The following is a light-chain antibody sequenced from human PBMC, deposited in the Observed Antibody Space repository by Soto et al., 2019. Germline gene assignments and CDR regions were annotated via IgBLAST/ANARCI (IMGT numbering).Light chain of an antibody. V-gene: IGKV1-39*01. CDR2: AAS. Sequence: DIKMTQSPSSLSASIRDRVTITCRASQSISIYLNWYQQKPGQAPKLLISAASSLQSGVPSRFSGSGSGTDFTLTISSLQPEDFATYYCQQSYSAPWTFGQGTKVEI. CDR3: QQSYSAPWT. J-gene: IGKJ1*01. CDR1: QSISIY.